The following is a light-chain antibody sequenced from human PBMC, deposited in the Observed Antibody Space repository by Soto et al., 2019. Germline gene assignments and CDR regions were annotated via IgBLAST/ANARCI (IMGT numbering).Light chain of an antibody. J-gene: IGLJ1*01. CDR3: SSYTSSSTRV. V-gene: IGLV2-14*01. CDR1: SSDVGGYNY. CDR2: DVS. Sequence: QLVLTQPASVSGSPGQSITISCTGTSSDVGGYNYVSWYQQHPGKAPKLMIYDVSNRPSGVSNRFSGSKSGNTASPTISGLQAEDEADYYCSSYTSSSTRVFGTGTKVTVL.